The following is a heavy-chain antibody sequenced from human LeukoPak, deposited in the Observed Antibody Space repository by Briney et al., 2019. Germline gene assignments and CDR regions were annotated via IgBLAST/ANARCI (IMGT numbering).Heavy chain of an antibody. CDR3: SSGLRYFDLYY. CDR2: IYTSGST. Sequence: PSETLSLTCTVSGGSISGYYWSWIRQPAGKGLEWIGRIYTSGSTNYNPSLKSRVTISVGTSKNQFSLKLSSVTAADTAVYYCSSGLRYFDLYYWGQGTMVTVSS. J-gene: IGHJ4*02. CDR1: GGSISGYY. V-gene: IGHV4-4*07. D-gene: IGHD3-9*01.